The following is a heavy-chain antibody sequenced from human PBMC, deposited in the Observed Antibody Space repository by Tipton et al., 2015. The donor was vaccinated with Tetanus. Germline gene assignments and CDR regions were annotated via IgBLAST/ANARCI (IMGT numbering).Heavy chain of an antibody. J-gene: IGHJ3*02. V-gene: IGHV4-34*01. CDR2: IHPSGST. Sequence: TLSLTCAVYGGSFSGYYCSWIRQSPGRGLEWIGEIHPSGSTYYNPSFTSRITLSQDTSKNQFSLKLNSVTAADTAVYYCARVGVLQQNKPAFDIWGQGTVVTVSS. D-gene: IGHD5-24*01. CDR3: ARVGVLQQNKPAFDI. CDR1: GGSFSGYY.